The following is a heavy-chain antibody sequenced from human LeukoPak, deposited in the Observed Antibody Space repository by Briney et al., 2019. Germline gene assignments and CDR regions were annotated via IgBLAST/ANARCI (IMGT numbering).Heavy chain of an antibody. Sequence: PGGSLRLSCAASGFTFSSYSMNWVRQAPGKGLEWVSSISSSSSYIYYADSVKGRFTISRDKAKNSLYLQMNSLRAEDTAVYYCARTPPKNWNYGESYYYYMDVWGKGTTVTVSS. V-gene: IGHV3-21*01. J-gene: IGHJ6*03. CDR2: ISSSSSYI. CDR3: ARTPPKNWNYGESYYYYMDV. CDR1: GFTFSSYS. D-gene: IGHD1-7*01.